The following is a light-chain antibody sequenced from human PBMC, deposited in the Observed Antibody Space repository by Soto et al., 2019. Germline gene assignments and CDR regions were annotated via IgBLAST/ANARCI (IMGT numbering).Light chain of an antibody. Sequence: AIQLTQSPSSLSASVGDRVSSTCRASQGISSALAWYQHKPGKPPKILIYDASSLQSGVPSRFRGSQSGTEFTLTISSLQPEDVATYYCQQLKSYPFTFGQGTRLEIK. CDR2: DAS. V-gene: IGKV1-13*02. CDR3: QQLKSYPFT. J-gene: IGKJ5*01. CDR1: QGISSA.